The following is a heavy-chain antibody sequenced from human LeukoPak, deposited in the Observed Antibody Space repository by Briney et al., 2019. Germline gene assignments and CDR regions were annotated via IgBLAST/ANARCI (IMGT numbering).Heavy chain of an antibody. CDR3: ARDKLVIPDY. V-gene: IGHV3-21*01. Sequence: GGSLRLSCAASGFTFSSYSMNWVRQAPGKGLEWVSSISSSSSYIYYADSVRGRFTISRDNAKNSLYLQMNSLRAEDTAVYYCARDKLVIPDYWGQGTLVTVSS. CDR2: ISSSSSYI. J-gene: IGHJ4*02. D-gene: IGHD3-22*01. CDR1: GFTFSSYS.